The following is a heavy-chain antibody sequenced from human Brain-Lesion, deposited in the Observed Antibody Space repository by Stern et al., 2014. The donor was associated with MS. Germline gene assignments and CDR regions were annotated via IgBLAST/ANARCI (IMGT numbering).Heavy chain of an antibody. V-gene: IGHV3-9*01. Sequence: EVQLVESGGGLVQPGRSLRLSWAASGFTFDDYAMHWVRQAPGKGLEWVSGISWNSGSIGYADSVRGRFTISRDNAKNSLYLQMNSLRAEDTALYYCAKLAAAYRLVYYFDYWGQGTLVTVSS. D-gene: IGHD5-18*01. CDR2: ISWNSGSI. J-gene: IGHJ4*02. CDR3: AKLAAAYRLVYYFDY. CDR1: GFTFDDYA.